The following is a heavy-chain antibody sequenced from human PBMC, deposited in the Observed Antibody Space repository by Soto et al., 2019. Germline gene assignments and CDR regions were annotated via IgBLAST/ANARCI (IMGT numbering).Heavy chain of an antibody. CDR2: IYYSGST. CDR3: ARGTRTAAGTRPPYGMDV. Sequence: SETLSLTCTVSGGSISSSSYYWGWIRQPPGKGLEWIGSIYYSGSTYYNPSLKSRVTISVDTSKNQFSLKLSSVTAADTAVYYCARGTRTAAGTRPPYGMDVWGQGTTVTVSS. V-gene: IGHV4-39*07. J-gene: IGHJ6*02. CDR1: GGSISSSSYY. D-gene: IGHD6-13*01.